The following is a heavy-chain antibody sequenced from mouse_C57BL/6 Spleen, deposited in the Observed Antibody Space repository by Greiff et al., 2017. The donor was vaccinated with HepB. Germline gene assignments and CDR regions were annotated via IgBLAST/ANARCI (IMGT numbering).Heavy chain of an antibody. CDR2: ISSGGDYI. CDR3: TRGDGNSFMDY. V-gene: IGHV5-9-1*02. Sequence: EVKLVESGEGLVKPGGSLKLSCAASGFTFSSYAMSWVRQTPEKRLEWVAYISSGGDYIYYADTVKGRFTISRDNARNTLYLQMSSLKSEDTAMYYCTRGDGNSFMDYWGQGTSVTVSS. D-gene: IGHD2-1*01. J-gene: IGHJ4*01. CDR1: GFTFSSYA.